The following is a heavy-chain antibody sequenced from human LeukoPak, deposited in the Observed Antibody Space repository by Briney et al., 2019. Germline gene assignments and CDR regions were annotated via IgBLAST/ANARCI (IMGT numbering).Heavy chain of an antibody. V-gene: IGHV4-34*01. Sequence: PSETLSLTCAVYGGSLSGYCWSWIRQPPGKGLEWLGEINHSGSTNYNPSLKSRVTISVDTSKNQFSLKLNSVTAADTAVYYCARDPRYSGSYYYYYSMDVWGQGTTVTVSS. CDR2: INHSGST. CDR1: GGSLSGYC. D-gene: IGHD1-26*01. J-gene: IGHJ6*02. CDR3: ARDPRYSGSYYYYYSMDV.